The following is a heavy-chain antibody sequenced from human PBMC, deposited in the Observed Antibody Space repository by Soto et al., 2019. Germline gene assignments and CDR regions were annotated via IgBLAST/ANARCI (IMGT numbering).Heavy chain of an antibody. CDR3: ASAGNYRYFDY. CDR1: GGSVGSRPYY. J-gene: IGHJ4*02. V-gene: IGHV4-61*01. CDR2: VAYTGTT. D-gene: IGHD1-7*01. Sequence: QVQLQESGPGLVKPSETLSLTCAVSGGSVGSRPYYWSWIRQPPGKGLEWIGYVAYTGTTNYNHSLKSRVTISVGTSKNQVSVTLTSVSAADTAVYYCASAGNYRYFDYGGKGILVTVSS.